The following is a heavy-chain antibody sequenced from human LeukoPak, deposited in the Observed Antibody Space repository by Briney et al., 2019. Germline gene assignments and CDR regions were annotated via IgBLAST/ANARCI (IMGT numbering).Heavy chain of an antibody. Sequence: SETLSLTCAVYGGSFSGHYWSWIRQPPGKGLEWIGEIIHSGSTNYNPSLKSRVTISVDTSKNQFSLKLSSVTAADTAVYYCARGTAPLTRAYYYDRGYFQHWGQGTLVTVSS. CDR2: IIHSGST. J-gene: IGHJ1*01. D-gene: IGHD3-22*01. V-gene: IGHV4-34*01. CDR1: GGSFSGHY. CDR3: ARGTAPLTRAYYYDRGYFQH.